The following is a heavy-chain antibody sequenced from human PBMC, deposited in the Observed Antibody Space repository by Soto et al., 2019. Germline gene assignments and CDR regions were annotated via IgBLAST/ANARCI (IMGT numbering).Heavy chain of an antibody. J-gene: IGHJ4*02. V-gene: IGHV3-30*04. CDR2: ISYDGSKT. CDR1: AFTFRSYT. Sequence: GGSLRLSCAASAFTFRSYTMHWVRQAPGKGLEWVATISYDGSKTNYADSVRGRFTISRDNSKSTLFLQMDSLRPEDTAVYSCARDRDSSYFPPPYYFDSWGQGNMVTVSS. CDR3: ARDRDSSYFPPPYYFDS. D-gene: IGHD4-4*01.